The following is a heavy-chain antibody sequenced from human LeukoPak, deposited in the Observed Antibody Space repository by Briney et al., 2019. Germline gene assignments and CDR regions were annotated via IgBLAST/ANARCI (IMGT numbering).Heavy chain of an antibody. CDR3: ARGLSSGWYNDYFDY. CDR2: INHSGST. D-gene: IGHD6-19*01. V-gene: IGHV4-34*01. CDR1: GGSFSGYY. J-gene: IGHJ4*02. Sequence: SETLSLTCAVYGGSFSGYYWSWIRQPPGKGLGWIGEINHSGSTNYNPSLKSRVTISVDTSKNQFSLKLSSVTAADTAVYYCARGLSSGWYNDYFDYWGQGTLVTVSS.